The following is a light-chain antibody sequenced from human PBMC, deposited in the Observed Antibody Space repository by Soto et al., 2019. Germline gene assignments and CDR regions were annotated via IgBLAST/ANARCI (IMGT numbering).Light chain of an antibody. CDR2: EVR. CDR1: SSDVGSYSL. J-gene: IGLJ2*01. V-gene: IGLV2-23*02. CDR3: CSYAGSISFVV. Sequence: QAVVTQPASVSGSPGQSITISCTGTSSDVGSYSLVSWYQQHPGKAPKLMIYEVRRRPSGVSNRFSGSKSGNTASLTISGLQAEDEADYYCCSYAGSISFVVLGGGTKLTVL.